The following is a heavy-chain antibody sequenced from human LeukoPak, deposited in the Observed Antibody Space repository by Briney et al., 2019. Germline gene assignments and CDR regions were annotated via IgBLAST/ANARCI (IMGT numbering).Heavy chain of an antibody. J-gene: IGHJ4*02. CDR2: IKEDGSEK. V-gene: IGHV3-7*01. CDR1: GFSFSSNW. CDR3: ARVQQGGYFDN. Sequence: GGSLRLSCAASGFSFSSNWMSWVRQAPGKGLEWVANIKEDGSEKYYVDSVKGRFTISRDNAKKSLYLQMNSLRIEDTAVYYCARVQQGGYFDNWVQGTLVTVSS. D-gene: IGHD3-16*01.